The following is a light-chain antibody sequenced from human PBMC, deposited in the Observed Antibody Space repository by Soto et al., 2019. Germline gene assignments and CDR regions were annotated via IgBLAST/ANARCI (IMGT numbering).Light chain of an antibody. J-gene: IGKJ1*01. CDR2: GAS. CDR1: QSVSTK. V-gene: IGKV3-15*01. Sequence: EIVMTQSPATLSVSPGERATLSCRASQSVSTKLAWYQQKPGQGPRLLIYGASTRATGIPARFSGSGSGTEFTLTITSLQSEDFALEYCQNYSTGLWTFGQGTKVDIK. CDR3: QNYSTGLWT.